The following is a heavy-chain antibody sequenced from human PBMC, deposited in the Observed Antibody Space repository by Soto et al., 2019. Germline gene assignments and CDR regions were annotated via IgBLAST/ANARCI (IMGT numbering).Heavy chain of an antibody. CDR3: ARRWGEGRVDY. CDR1: GGSISSSNW. D-gene: IGHD3-10*01. CDR2: IYHSGNT. J-gene: IGHJ4*02. Sequence: QVQLQESGPGLVKPSGPLSLTCAVSGGSISSSNWWSWVRQPPGKGLEWIVEIYHSGNTNYNPSLMSRVTMAVDKSRNQFSLKLSSVTAADTAVYYCARRWGEGRVDYWGQGTLVTVSS. V-gene: IGHV4-4*02.